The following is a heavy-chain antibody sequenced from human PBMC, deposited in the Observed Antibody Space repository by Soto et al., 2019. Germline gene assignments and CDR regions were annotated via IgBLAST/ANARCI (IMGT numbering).Heavy chain of an antibody. CDR1: GGSLTGYY. CDR3: ARGQEGIVATH. J-gene: IGHJ4*02. D-gene: IGHD5-12*01. Sequence: QVQLQQWGAGLLKPSETLSLTCTVNGGSLTGYYWSWIRQPPGKGLEGIGEVKDGGSTNYSPSLRGRVSISADTSKNHFSLRLTSVTAADTAVYFCARGQEGIVATHWDQGALVTVSS. CDR2: VKDGGST. V-gene: IGHV4-34*01.